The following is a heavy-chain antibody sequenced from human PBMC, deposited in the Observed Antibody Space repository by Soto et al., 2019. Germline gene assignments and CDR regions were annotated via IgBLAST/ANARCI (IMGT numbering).Heavy chain of an antibody. CDR1: GYTFTSYD. V-gene: IGHV1-8*01. CDR3: VKNSGWFNT. CDR2: MNPNTGNS. Sequence: ASVKVSCKASGYTFTSYDIYWVRQATGQGLEWMGWMNPNTGNSGYAQKFQGRVTVTSDTSINTVYLQMNSLRGDDTALYYCVKNSGWFNTWGQGALVTVSS. D-gene: IGHD3-10*01. J-gene: IGHJ5*02.